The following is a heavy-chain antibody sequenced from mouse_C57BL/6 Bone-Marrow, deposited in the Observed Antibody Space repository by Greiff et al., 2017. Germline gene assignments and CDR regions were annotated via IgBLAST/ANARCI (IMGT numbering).Heavy chain of an antibody. V-gene: IGHV1-39*01. Sequence: VQLQQSGPELVKPGASVKISCKASGYSFTDYNMNWVKQSNGKSLEWIGVINPNYGTTSYNQKFKGKATVTVDQSSSTAYMQLNSLKSEYSAVYYCARYPITTVVATDAMYYWGQGTSVTVSS. CDR3: ARYPITTVVATDAMYY. CDR2: INPNYGTT. CDR1: GYSFTDYN. J-gene: IGHJ4*01. D-gene: IGHD1-1*01.